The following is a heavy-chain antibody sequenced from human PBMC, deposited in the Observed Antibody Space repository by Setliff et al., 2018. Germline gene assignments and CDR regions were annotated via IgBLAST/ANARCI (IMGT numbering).Heavy chain of an antibody. CDR1: GYPFTSNS. CDR3: AQTKGFVDGYLDP. D-gene: IGHD2-21*02. CDR2: INAGNGYT. V-gene: IGHV1-3*01. J-gene: IGHJ5*02. Sequence: ASVKVSCKASGYPFTSNSMHWVRQAPGQRLEWMGWINAGNGYTKYSQKFQGRVTITRDTSATTAYMELKSLRSDDTAVYYCAQTKGFVDGYLDPWGQGTLVTVSS.